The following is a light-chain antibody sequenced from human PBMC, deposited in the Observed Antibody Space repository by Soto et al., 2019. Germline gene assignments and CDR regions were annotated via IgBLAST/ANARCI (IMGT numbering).Light chain of an antibody. CDR1: SIDVGGYNY. CDR3: NSYTSKSTGV. V-gene: IGLV2-14*01. CDR2: EVS. J-gene: IGLJ1*01. Sequence: QSALTQPASVSGSPGQSIPISCPGTSIDVGGYNYSSWYQQHPGKAPKLIIYEVSNRPSGVSNRFSGSKSGNTASLTISGLQAEDEADYYCNSYTSKSTGVFGTGTKLTVL.